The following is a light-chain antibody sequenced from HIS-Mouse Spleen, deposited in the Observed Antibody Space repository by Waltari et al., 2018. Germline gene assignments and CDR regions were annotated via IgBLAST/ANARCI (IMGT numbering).Light chain of an antibody. Sequence: QSALTQPPSASGSPGQSATISCTGTSSDVGGYHYVPWYQPHPGKAPKLMIYEVSKRPSGVPDRFSGSKSGNTASLTVSGLQAEDEADYYCSSYAGSNNFVVFGGGTKLTVL. J-gene: IGLJ2*01. CDR2: EVS. CDR1: SSDVGGYHY. V-gene: IGLV2-8*01. CDR3: SSYAGSNNFVV.